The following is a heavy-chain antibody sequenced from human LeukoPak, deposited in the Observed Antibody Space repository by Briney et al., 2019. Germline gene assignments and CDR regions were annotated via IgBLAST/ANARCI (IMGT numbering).Heavy chain of an antibody. D-gene: IGHD3-10*01. V-gene: IGHV4-59*01. J-gene: IGHJ4*02. CDR2: VYSSGST. Sequence: SEALSLTCSVSGGSITSDWWAWIRQPPGKGLEWIGYVYSSGSTSYNPSLKSRVTLSIDVSKTQFSLKLNSVTAADTAVYYCAGYGSGSFYKAFDYWSQGTLATVST. CDR3: AGYGSGSFYKAFDY. CDR1: GGSITSDW.